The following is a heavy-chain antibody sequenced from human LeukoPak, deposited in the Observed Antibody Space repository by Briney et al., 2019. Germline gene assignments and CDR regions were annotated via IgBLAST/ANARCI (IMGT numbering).Heavy chain of an antibody. CDR2: IKQDGSEK. D-gene: IGHD3-22*01. CDR3: ASTVIRSYYYYYYMDV. J-gene: IGHJ6*03. CDR1: GFTFGDYA. V-gene: IGHV3-7*01. Sequence: GGSLRLSCTASGFTFGDYAMSWVRQAPGKGLEWVANIKQDGSEKYYVDSVKGRFTISRDNAKNTLYLQMNSLRAEDTAVYYCASTVIRSYYYYYYMDVWGKGTTVTISS.